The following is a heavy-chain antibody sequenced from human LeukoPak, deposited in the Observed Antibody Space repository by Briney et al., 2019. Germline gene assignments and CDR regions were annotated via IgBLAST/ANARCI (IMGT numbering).Heavy chain of an antibody. Sequence: GGSLRLSCAASGFTVSTNYMSWVRQAPGKRLEWVSVIYSGGSTYYADSVTGRFTITRDNPKNTLYLQMNSLRAEDTAVYYCATRSSGWGQGTLVTVSS. CDR3: ATRSSG. J-gene: IGHJ4*02. D-gene: IGHD6-19*01. V-gene: IGHV3-53*01. CDR2: IYSGGST. CDR1: GFTVSTNY.